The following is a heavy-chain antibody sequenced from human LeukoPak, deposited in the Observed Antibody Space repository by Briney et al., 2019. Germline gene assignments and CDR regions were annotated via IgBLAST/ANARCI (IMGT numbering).Heavy chain of an antibody. CDR1: GDSVSSNSAA. J-gene: IGHJ5*02. Sequence: SQTLSLTCAISGDSVSSNSAAWNWIRQSPSRGLEWLGRTYYRSKWYNDYAVSVKSLITINPDTSKNQFSLQLNSVTPEDTAVCYCARGALNYYGSGSYPNWFDPWGQGTLVTVSS. V-gene: IGHV6-1*01. CDR2: TYYRSKWYN. CDR3: ARGALNYYGSGSYPNWFDP. D-gene: IGHD3-10*01.